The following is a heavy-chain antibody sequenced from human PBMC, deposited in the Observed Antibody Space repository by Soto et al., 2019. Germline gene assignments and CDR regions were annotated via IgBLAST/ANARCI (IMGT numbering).Heavy chain of an antibody. V-gene: IGHV4-4*02. CDR1: GGSISSTNW. D-gene: IGHD2-21*01. J-gene: IGHJ6*02. CDR2: IYFSGTT. CDR3: GRAGGCFYGMDV. Sequence: NPSETLSLTCAVSGGSISSTNWWSWVRQPPGKGLEWIGEIYFSGTTKFNRSLKSRISMLVDKSKNHFSLTLTSVTAADTAVYYCGRAGGCFYGMDVWGQGTTVTVSS.